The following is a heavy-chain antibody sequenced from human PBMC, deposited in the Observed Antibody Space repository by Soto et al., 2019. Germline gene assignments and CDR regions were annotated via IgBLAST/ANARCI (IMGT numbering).Heavy chain of an antibody. J-gene: IGHJ4*02. Sequence: PSETLSLTCSVSGDSISSYYWSWIRQPPGEGLEWIGNIYYSGSTNYNPSFKSRVTISVDTPKNQFSLRLTSVTAADTAVYYCASRYGPSEFDHWGQGSLVTVSS. D-gene: IGHD3-9*01. V-gene: IGHV4-59*01. CDR1: GDSISSYY. CDR3: ASRYGPSEFDH. CDR2: IYYSGST.